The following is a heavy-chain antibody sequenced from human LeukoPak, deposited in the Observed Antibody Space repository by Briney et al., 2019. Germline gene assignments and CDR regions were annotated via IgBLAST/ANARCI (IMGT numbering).Heavy chain of an antibody. CDR2: ISGSGGST. Sequence: GGSLRLSCAASGFTFSSYSMNWVRQAPGKGLEWVSAISGSGGSTYYADSVKGRFTISRDNSKNTLYLQMNSLRAEDTAVYYCAAPIRPATMIVQRWGQGTLVTVSS. D-gene: IGHD3-22*01. CDR3: AAPIRPATMIVQR. CDR1: GFTFSSYS. J-gene: IGHJ4*02. V-gene: IGHV3-23*01.